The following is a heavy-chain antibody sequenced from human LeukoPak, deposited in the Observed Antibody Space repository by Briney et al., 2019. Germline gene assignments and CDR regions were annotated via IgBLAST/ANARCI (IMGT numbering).Heavy chain of an antibody. CDR3: ARYYDILTGSHNWFDP. J-gene: IGHJ5*02. CDR1: GGTFSSYA. Sequence: SVKVSCKASGGTFSSYAISWVRQAPGQGLEWMGGIITIFGTANYDQKFQGRVTITVDKSTSTAYMELSSLRSEDTAVYYCARYYDILTGSHNWFDPWGQGTLVTVSS. CDR2: IITIFGTA. D-gene: IGHD3-9*01. V-gene: IGHV1-69*06.